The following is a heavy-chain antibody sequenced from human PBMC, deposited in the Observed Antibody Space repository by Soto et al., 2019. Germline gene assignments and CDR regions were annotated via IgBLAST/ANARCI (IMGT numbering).Heavy chain of an antibody. Sequence: EGQLLQSGGGLVQPGESLRLSCAASGFTFSSSGMSWVRKAPGKGLEWVSSIRIRGDNRYYADSVKGRFTISRDNSKNTLYLQMSSLTAEDTALYYCANPGGFDYWGQGTMVAVCS. J-gene: IGHJ3*01. V-gene: IGHV3-23*01. D-gene: IGHD2-15*01. CDR1: GFTFSSSG. CDR3: ANPGGFDY. CDR2: IRIRGDNR.